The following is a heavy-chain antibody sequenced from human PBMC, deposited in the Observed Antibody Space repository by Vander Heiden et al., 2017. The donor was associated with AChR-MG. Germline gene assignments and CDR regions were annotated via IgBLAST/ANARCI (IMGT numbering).Heavy chain of an antibody. J-gene: IGHJ4*02. CDR1: GGSISSSGYY. CDR3: ARHKDGSSLFDY. Sequence: QLQLQESGPGLVKPAETLSLTCTLSGGSISSSGYYWGWIRQPPGKGLEWIGSIYYSGRTYYNPSLKSRVTICVDTSKNQFSLKLSSVTAADTAVYYCARHKDGSSLFDYWGQGTLVTVSS. D-gene: IGHD1-26*01. V-gene: IGHV4-39*01. CDR2: IYYSGRT.